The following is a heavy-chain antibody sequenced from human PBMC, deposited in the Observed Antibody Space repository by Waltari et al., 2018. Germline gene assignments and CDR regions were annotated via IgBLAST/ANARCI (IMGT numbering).Heavy chain of an antibody. CDR2: IYHSGRT. J-gene: IGHJ5*02. V-gene: IGHV4-38-2*01. CDR1: GYSISSGYY. D-gene: IGHD3-16*02. Sequence: QVQLQESGPGLVKPSETLSLTCAVSGYSISSGYYWGWIRQPPGKGLEWIGSIYHSGRTYYNPSLKSRVTISVDTSKNQFSLKLSSVTAADTAVYYCARLTFGGVIVIPTGWFDPWGQGTLVTVSS. CDR3: ARLTFGGVIVIPTGWFDP.